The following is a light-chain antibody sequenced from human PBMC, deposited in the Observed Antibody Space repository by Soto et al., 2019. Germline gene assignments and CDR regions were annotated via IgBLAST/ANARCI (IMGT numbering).Light chain of an antibody. CDR2: IAA. CDR3: QQSYSTPYT. V-gene: IGKV1-39*01. Sequence: IQMTQSPSSLSASVGDRVTITCRASQRITTYLNWYQQKPGKAPKLLISIAATLQGGVPSRFSGSGSGTDFTLTITTLQPEDFATYFCQQSYSTPYTFGQGTKLEIK. CDR1: QRITTY. J-gene: IGKJ2*01.